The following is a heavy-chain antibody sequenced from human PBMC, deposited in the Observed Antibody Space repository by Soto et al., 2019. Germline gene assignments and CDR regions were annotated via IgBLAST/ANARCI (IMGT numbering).Heavy chain of an antibody. CDR1: GYSFANYT. CDR2: LNPDTAST. V-gene: IGHV1-3*01. CDR3: ARGGGYYGSGAYYMGYFGH. D-gene: IGHD3-10*01. J-gene: IGHJ4*02. Sequence: ASVKVSCKASGYSFANYTIHWVRQAPGQGLEWMGWLNPDTASTKFSPKFQGRVIITRDKSANTAFMQLTSLTSEDTALYYCARGGGYYGSGAYYMGYFGHWGLGTLVTVSS.